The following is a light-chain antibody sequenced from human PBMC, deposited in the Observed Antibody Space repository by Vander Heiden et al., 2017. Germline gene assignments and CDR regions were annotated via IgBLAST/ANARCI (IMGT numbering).Light chain of an antibody. CDR1: QSVSSY. V-gene: IGKV3-11*01. Sequence: EIVLTQSPATLSLSPGERATLSCRASQSVSSYLAWYQQKPGQAPRLLIFDASNRATDIPARFSGSGSGTDFTLTISSLEPVDFAVYYCQQRSNWPRFTFGQGTKLEIK. CDR2: DAS. J-gene: IGKJ2*01. CDR3: QQRSNWPRFT.